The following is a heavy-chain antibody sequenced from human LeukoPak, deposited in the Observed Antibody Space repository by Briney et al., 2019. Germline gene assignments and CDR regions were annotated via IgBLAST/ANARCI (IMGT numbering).Heavy chain of an antibody. D-gene: IGHD6-6*01. CDR1: GFTFSSYW. J-gene: IGHJ4*02. CDR3: ARGLAARRGYFDY. V-gene: IGHV3-7*01. CDR2: IKQDGSEK. Sequence: GGSLRLSCAASGFTFSSYWMSWVRQAPGKGLEWVANIKQDGSEKYYVDSVKGRFTISRDNATNSLYPKMNSVRAEDTAVYYCARGLAARRGYFDYWGQGTLVTVSS.